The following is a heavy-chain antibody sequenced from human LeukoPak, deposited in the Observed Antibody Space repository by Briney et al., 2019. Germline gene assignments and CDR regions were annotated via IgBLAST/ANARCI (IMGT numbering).Heavy chain of an antibody. V-gene: IGHV4-31*03. CDR1: GGSISSGGYY. D-gene: IGHD3-3*01. J-gene: IGHJ4*02. CDR3: ARGGFFGVVIMPLDC. Sequence: SETLSLTCTVSGGSISSGGYYWSWIRQHPGKGLEWIGYIYYSGSTYYNPSLKSRVTISVNTSKNQFSLKLNSVTAADTAVYYCARGGFFGVVIMPLDCWGQGTLVTVSS. CDR2: IYYSGST.